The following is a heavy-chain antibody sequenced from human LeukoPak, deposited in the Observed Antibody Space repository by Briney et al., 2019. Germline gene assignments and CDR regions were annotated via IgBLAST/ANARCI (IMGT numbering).Heavy chain of an antibody. CDR3: ARGIRFLEWLSHRPLRYYYYMDV. J-gene: IGHJ6*03. CDR2: IYYSGST. Sequence: NPSETLSLTCTVSGGSITSSEYYWNWIRQPPGKGLEWIGYIYYSGSTNYNPSLKSRVTISVDTSKNQFSLKLSSVTAADTAVYYCARGIRFLEWLSHRPLRYYYYMDVWGKGTTVTVSS. V-gene: IGHV4-61*08. D-gene: IGHD3-3*01. CDR1: GGSITSSEYY.